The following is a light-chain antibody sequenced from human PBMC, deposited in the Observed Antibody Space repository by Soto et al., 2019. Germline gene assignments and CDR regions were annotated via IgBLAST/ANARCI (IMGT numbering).Light chain of an antibody. V-gene: IGLV2-11*01. J-gene: IGLJ1*01. CDR2: DVS. Sequence: QSALTQPRSVSGSPGQSVTISCTGTSSDVGGYNYVSWYQQHPGKAPKLMIYDVSKRPSGVPDRFSGSKSGNTASLTISGLQDEDEADYYCCSYAGSYFYVFGTVTKVTVL. CDR3: CSYAGSYFYV. CDR1: SSDVGGYNY.